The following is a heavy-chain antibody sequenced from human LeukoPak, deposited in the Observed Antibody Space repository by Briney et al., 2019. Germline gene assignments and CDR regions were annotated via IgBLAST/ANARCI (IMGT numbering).Heavy chain of an antibody. CDR1: GFTFSSYG. D-gene: IGHD2-2*01. Sequence: GGSLRLSCAASGFTFSSYGIHWVRQAPGKGLEWVAVISYDGSNKYYADSVKGRFTISRDNSKNTLYLQMNSLRAEDTAVYYCAREGYCSSTSCLRELDYWGQGTLVTVSS. CDR3: AREGYCSSTSCLRELDY. J-gene: IGHJ4*02. CDR2: ISYDGSNK. V-gene: IGHV3-30*03.